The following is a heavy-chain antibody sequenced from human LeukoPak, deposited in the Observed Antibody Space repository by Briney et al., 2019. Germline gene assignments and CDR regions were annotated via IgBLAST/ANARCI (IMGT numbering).Heavy chain of an antibody. CDR1: GYTFTGYY. J-gene: IGHJ3*02. Sequence: GASVKVSCKASGYTFTGYYMHWVRQAPGQGLEWMGWINPNSGGTNYAQKFQGRVTMTRDTSISTAYMELGRLRSDDTAVYYCAGTRGKTYYYDSTSRGAFDIWGQGTMVTVSS. CDR2: INPNSGGT. V-gene: IGHV1-2*02. CDR3: AGTRGKTYYYDSTSRGAFDI. D-gene: IGHD3-22*01.